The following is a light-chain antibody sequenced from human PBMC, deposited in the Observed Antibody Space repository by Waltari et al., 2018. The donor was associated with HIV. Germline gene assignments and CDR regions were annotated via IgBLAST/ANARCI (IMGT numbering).Light chain of an antibody. V-gene: IGLV2-23*01. CDR3: CSYAWSLYV. CDR2: ERS. Sequence: QSALTQPASVSGSPGQSITISSTGTSSAVGSYNLFARYQPTPGHAPKLMVYERSTRPAVGSSRFSDSRAGGTASLTISGLQAEDEADYYCCSYAWSLYVFGTGTKVTVL. CDR1: SSAVGSYNL. J-gene: IGLJ1*01.